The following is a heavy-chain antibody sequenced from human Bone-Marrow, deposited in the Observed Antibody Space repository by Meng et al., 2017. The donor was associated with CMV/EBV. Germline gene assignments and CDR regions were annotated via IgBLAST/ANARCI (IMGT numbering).Heavy chain of an antibody. V-gene: IGHV3-11*01. CDR3: AKGGSSDYFFPD. J-gene: IGHJ4*02. Sequence: CAASKFTFSGYYMSWIRQAPGKGLEWVSYISSAGETKHYAASVKGRFTVSRDNFKSSLNLQMNSLRAKDTAVYYCAKGGSSDYFFPDWGQGTLVTVSS. D-gene: IGHD3-22*01. CDR2: ISSAGETK. CDR1: KFTFSGYY.